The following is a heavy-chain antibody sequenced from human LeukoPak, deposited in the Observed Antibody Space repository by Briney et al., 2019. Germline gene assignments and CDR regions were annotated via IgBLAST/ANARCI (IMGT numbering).Heavy chain of an antibody. J-gene: IGHJ4*02. CDR3: ARVNCSSTSCYLYYFDY. V-gene: IGHV4-4*07. D-gene: IGHD2-2*01. CDR1: GGSISSYY. Sequence: PSETLSLTCTVSGGSISSYYWSWIRQPAGKGLEWIGRIYTSGSTNYNPSLKSRVTISVDTSKNQFSLKLSSVTAADTAVYYCARVNCSSTSCYLYYFDYWGQGTLVTVSS. CDR2: IYTSGST.